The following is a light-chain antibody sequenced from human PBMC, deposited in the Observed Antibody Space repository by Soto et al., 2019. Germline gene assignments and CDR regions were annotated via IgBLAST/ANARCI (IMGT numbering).Light chain of an antibody. CDR1: SSDIGGYIL. J-gene: IGLJ2*01. CDR2: EGS. CDR3: SSYAGTFRLVV. V-gene: IGLV2-23*01. Sequence: QSVLTQPASVSGSPGQSITISCTGTSSDIGGYILVSWYQQEPGKAPKLMIYEGSKRPSGVSDRFSGSKSGNTASLTISGLQSEDEGNYYCSSYAGTFRLVVFGGGTKVTVL.